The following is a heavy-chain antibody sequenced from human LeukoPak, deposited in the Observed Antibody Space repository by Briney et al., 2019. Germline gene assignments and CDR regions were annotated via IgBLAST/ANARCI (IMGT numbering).Heavy chain of an antibody. D-gene: IGHD2-2*01. CDR1: GGSISSYY. CDR2: IYYSGST. J-gene: IGHJ6*03. V-gene: IGHV4-59*01. Sequence: SETLSLTCTVSGGSISSYYWSWIRQPPGKGLEWIGYIYYSGSTNYNPSLKSRVTISVDTSKNQFSLKLSSVTAADTAVYYCARRTHTDYCSSTSCYYYYYMDVWGKGTTVTISS. CDR3: ARRTHTDYCSSTSCYYYYYMDV.